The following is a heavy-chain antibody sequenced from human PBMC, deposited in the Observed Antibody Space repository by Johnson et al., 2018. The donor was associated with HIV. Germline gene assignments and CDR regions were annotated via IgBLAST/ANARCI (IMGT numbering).Heavy chain of an antibody. CDR2: IKQDGSEK. D-gene: IGHD3-3*01. CDR3: ARGVATIGTMGDGFDI. Sequence: VQLVESGGGLVQPGGSLRLSCAASGFTFSSYWMSWVRQAPGKGLEWVANIKQDGSEKYYVDSVKGRFTISRENGKNSLYIQMNSLRAGDTAVYYCARGVATIGTMGDGFDIWGQGTMVTVSS. V-gene: IGHV3-7*01. J-gene: IGHJ3*02. CDR1: GFTFSSYW.